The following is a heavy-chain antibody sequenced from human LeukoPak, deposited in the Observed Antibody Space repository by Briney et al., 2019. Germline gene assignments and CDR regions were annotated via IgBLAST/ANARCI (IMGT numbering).Heavy chain of an antibody. CDR1: GGTFSSYA. Sequence: ASVKVSCKASGGTFSSYAISWVRQAPGQGLEWMGGIIPIFGTANYAQKFLGRVTITADESTSTAYMELSSLRSEDTAVYYCARGRVEMATIGFDYWGQGTLVTVSS. D-gene: IGHD5-24*01. V-gene: IGHV1-69*13. CDR2: IIPIFGTA. J-gene: IGHJ4*02. CDR3: ARGRVEMATIGFDY.